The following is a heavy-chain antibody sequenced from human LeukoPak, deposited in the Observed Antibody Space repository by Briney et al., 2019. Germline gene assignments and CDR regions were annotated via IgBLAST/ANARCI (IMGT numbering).Heavy chain of an antibody. CDR2: IYYSGST. Sequence: PSETLSLTCTVSGGSISSYYWSWIRQPPGKGLEGLGYIYYSGSTNYNPSLKSRVTISVDTSKNQFSLKLSSVTAADTAVYYCARYGSGYYYYYFDYWGQGTLVTVSS. J-gene: IGHJ4*02. D-gene: IGHD3-22*01. V-gene: IGHV4-59*08. CDR1: GGSISSYY. CDR3: ARYGSGYYYYYFDY.